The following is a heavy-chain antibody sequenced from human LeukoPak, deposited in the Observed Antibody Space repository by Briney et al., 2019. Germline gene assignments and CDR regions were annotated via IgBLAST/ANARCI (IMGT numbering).Heavy chain of an antibody. V-gene: IGHV3-21*01. CDR1: GFTFSSYS. J-gene: IGHJ6*03. Sequence: PGGSLRLSCAASGFTFSSYSMNWVRQAPGKGLEWVSSISTSSSYIYYADSLKGRFTISRDNAKNSLYLQMNSLRAEDTAVYYCARGLGSYAHGHYYYYMDVWGKGTTVTVSS. CDR3: ARGLGSYAHGHYYYYMDV. D-gene: IGHD1-26*01. CDR2: ISTSSSYI.